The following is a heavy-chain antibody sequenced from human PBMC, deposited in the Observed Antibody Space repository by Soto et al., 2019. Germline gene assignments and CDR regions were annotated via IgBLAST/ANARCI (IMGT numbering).Heavy chain of an antibody. V-gene: IGHV4-39*01. J-gene: IGHJ4*02. CDR3: ASSYRFGELLFRDYFDY. D-gene: IGHD3-10*01. Sequence: PSETLSLTCTVSGGSISSSRYYWGWIRQPPGKGLEWIGSIYYSGSTYYNPSLKSRVTISVDTSKNQFSLKLSSVTAADTAVYYCASSYRFGELLFRDYFDYWGQGTLVTVSS. CDR2: IYYSGST. CDR1: GGSISSSRYY.